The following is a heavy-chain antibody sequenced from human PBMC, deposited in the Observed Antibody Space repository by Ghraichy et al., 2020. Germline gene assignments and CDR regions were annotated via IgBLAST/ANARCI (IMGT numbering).Heavy chain of an antibody. V-gene: IGHV3-23*01. CDR1: GFTFSSYA. J-gene: IGHJ4*02. D-gene: IGHD3-16*02. CDR2: ISGSGGST. CDR3: AKATITFGGVIASFDY. Sequence: GESLNISCAASGFTFSSYAMSWVRQAPGKGLEWVSAISGSGGSTYYADSVKGRFTISRDNSKNTLYLQMNSLRAEDTAVYYCAKATITFGGVIASFDYWGQGTLVTVSS.